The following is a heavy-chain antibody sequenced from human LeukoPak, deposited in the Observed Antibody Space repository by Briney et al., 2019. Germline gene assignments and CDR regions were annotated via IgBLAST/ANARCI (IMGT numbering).Heavy chain of an antibody. V-gene: IGHV4-39*01. CDR3: ARSSMFRGVTFDY. CDR1: GGSVNSSSYY. D-gene: IGHD3-10*01. Sequence: PSETLSLTCTVSGGSVNSSSYYWGWIRQPPGKALEWIGSVYHSGYTYYNPSLKRRVTISIDTSKNQFSLRLSSVTAADTAVYYCARSSMFRGVTFDYWGQGTLVTVSS. CDR2: VYHSGYT. J-gene: IGHJ4*02.